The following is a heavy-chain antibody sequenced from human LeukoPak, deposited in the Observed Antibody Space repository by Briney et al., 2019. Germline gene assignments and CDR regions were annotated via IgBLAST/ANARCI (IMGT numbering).Heavy chain of an antibody. CDR1: GFTFSSYA. CDR2: ISYDGSNK. J-gene: IGHJ4*02. Sequence: GGSLRLSCAASGFTFSSYAMHWVRQAPGKGLDWVAVISYDGSNKYYADSVKGRFTISRDNSKNTLYLQMNSLRAEDTAVYYCARGGFVMTTADFDYWGQGTLVTVSS. D-gene: IGHD4-17*01. V-gene: IGHV3-30-3*01. CDR3: ARGGFVMTTADFDY.